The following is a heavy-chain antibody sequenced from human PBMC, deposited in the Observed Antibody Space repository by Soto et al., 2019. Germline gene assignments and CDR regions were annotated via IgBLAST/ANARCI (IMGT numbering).Heavy chain of an antibody. D-gene: IGHD5-18*01. J-gene: IGHJ5*02. V-gene: IGHV4-59*01. CDR3: TRDRGYSNWFDP. CDR2: IYYSGST. CDR1: GGSMSSYY. Sequence: SETLSLTCTVSGGSMSSYYWSWIRQPPGKGLEWIGYIYYSGSTNYNPPLRSRVTISVDTSKNQFFLRLNSVTAADTAVYYCTRDRGYSNWFDPWGQGTLVTVSS.